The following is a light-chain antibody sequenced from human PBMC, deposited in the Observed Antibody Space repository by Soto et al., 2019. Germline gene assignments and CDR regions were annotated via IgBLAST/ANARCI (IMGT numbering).Light chain of an antibody. CDR3: QQSYSTPPVT. J-gene: IGKJ4*01. Sequence: DIQMTQSPSSLSASVGDRVTITCRASQSISSSLNWYQQKPGKAPKLLIYAASSLQSGVPSRFSGSGSGTDFTLTISSLQPEDFATYYWQQSYSTPPVTVGGGTKVEIK. V-gene: IGKV1-39*01. CDR2: AAS. CDR1: QSISSS.